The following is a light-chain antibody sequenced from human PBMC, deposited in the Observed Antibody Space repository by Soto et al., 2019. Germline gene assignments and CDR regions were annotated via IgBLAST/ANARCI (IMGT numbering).Light chain of an antibody. CDR3: QKYNSAPSFT. CDR1: QGISNY. Sequence: DVQMTQSPSSLSASVGDRVTITYRATQGISNYSAWYQQKPGRVPKLLIYGASTLQSGVPSRFSGSGSGTDFTLTITSLQPEDVATYYCQKYNSAPSFTFGPGTKVDIK. J-gene: IGKJ3*01. CDR2: GAS. V-gene: IGKV1-27*01.